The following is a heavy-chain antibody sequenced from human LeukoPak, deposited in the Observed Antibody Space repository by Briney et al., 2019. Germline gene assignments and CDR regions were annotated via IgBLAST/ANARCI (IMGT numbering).Heavy chain of an antibody. J-gene: IGHJ4*02. D-gene: IGHD3-22*01. CDR3: ARSDLDYDSSAAFDY. V-gene: IGHV3-30*03. CDR1: GFTLSNAW. Sequence: PGGSLRLSCAASGFTLSNAWMNWVRQAPGKGLEWVAVISYDGSNKYYADSVKGRFTISRDNSKNTLYLQMNSLRAEDTAVYYCARSDLDYDSSAAFDYWGQGTLVTVSS. CDR2: ISYDGSNK.